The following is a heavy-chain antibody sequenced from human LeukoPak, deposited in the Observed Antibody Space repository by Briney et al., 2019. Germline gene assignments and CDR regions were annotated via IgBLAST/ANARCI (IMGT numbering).Heavy chain of an antibody. D-gene: IGHD3-10*01. CDR1: GFTFSSYS. Sequence: PGGSLRLSCAASGFTFSSYSMSWVRQAPGKGLEWVSAISGSGGSTYYADSVKGRFTISRDNSKNTLYLQMNSLRAEDTAVYYCAKDVGYYGSGSPNDCWGQGTLVTVSS. V-gene: IGHV3-23*01. J-gene: IGHJ4*02. CDR3: AKDVGYYGSGSPNDC. CDR2: ISGSGGST.